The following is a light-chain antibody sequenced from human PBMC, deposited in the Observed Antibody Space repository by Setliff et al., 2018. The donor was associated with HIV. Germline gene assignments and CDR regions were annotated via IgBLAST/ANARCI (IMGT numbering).Light chain of an antibody. J-gene: IGLJ1*01. CDR1: SSDVNGYNY. Sequence: LTQSASVSGSPGQSITISCTGTSSDVNGYNYVSWYQQHPGKAPKLMIYGVSNRPSGVSNRFSGSKSGNTASLTISGLQAEDEADYYCSSYTSSSTPYVFGTGTKVTVL. V-gene: IGLV2-14*01. CDR3: SSYTSSSTPYV. CDR2: GVS.